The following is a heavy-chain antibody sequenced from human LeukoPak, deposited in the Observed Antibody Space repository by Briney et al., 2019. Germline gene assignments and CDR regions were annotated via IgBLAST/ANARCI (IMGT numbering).Heavy chain of an antibody. Sequence: SETLSLTCTVSGGSISSESYDWTWIRQPAGKGLEWIGRIYNTGSTKYNPSLKSRVTISIDTSKNQFSLKLNSVTAADTAVYYCARVMAVNPDWFDPWGQGTLVTVSS. CDR3: ARVMAVNPDWFDP. CDR2: IYNTGST. V-gene: IGHV4-61*02. CDR1: GGSISSESYD. D-gene: IGHD5-24*01. J-gene: IGHJ5*02.